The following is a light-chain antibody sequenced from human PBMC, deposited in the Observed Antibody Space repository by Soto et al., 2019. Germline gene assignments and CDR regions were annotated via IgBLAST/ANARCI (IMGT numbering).Light chain of an antibody. CDR1: SSDVGSYNL. V-gene: IGLV2-23*01. Sequence: QSALTQPASVSGSPGQSITISCTGTSSDVGSYNLVSWYQQHPGKAPKLMIYEGSKRPSGVSNRFYGSKSGNTASLTVSGVQSDDEADYSCCSFGGRIWVFGGGTKLTVL. J-gene: IGLJ3*02. CDR3: CSFGGRIWV. CDR2: EGS.